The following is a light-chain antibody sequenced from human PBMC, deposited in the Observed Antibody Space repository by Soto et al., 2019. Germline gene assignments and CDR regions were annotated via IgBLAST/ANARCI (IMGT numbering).Light chain of an antibody. CDR3: TVWGVSPRGRL. CDR2: RNN. J-gene: IGLJ2*01. V-gene: IGLV1-47*01. CDR1: SSSIESNY. Sequence: QSVLTQPPSASGTPGQRVTISCSGTSSSIESNYVYWYQQLPGTAPRLLIYRNNQRPSGVPDRFSGSKSGTSASLAISALRSVDEADYYCTVWGVSPRGRLFGGGTKVTV.